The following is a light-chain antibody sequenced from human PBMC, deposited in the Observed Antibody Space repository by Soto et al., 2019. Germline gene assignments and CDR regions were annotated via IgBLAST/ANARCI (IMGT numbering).Light chain of an antibody. Sequence: QAVLTHPASVSWSPGHAITISCTGTNSDIGNYNIVSWYQQDPDKAPKLIIYEVTKRPSGVSNRFSGSKSGTSASLAISGLRSDDEADYFCATWDATMNGFYVFGTGNKV. V-gene: IGLV2-14*02. J-gene: IGLJ1*01. CDR1: NSDIGNYNI. CDR3: ATWDATMNGFYV. CDR2: EVT.